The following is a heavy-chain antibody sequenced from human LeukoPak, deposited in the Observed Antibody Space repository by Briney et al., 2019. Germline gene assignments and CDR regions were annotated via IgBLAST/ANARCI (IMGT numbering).Heavy chain of an antibody. CDR3: ARENEDYGGNSDAFDI. V-gene: IGHV1-2*06. CDR1: GYTFTGYY. Sequence: ASVKVSCKAFGYTFTGYYMHWVRQAPGQGLEWMERISPSGGDTHYVQRFQGRVTMTRDTSINTAYMEVSRLTSDDTAVYYCARENEDYGGNSDAFDIWGQGTMVTVSS. J-gene: IGHJ3*02. CDR2: ISPSGGDT. D-gene: IGHD4-23*01.